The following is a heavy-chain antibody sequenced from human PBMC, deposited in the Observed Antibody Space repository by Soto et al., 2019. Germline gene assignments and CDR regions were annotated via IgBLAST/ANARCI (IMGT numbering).Heavy chain of an antibody. D-gene: IGHD6-19*01. CDR2: IFTGGST. Sequence: VQRVESGGGLVQPGGSLRLSCAASGFTVSSNYMSWVRQAPGKGLEWVSVIFTGGSTYYADSVKGRFTISRHSSMNTVYLQMDSLRAEDTAVYYCARDRQSSGWLHAFDIWGQGTMVTVSS. CDR3: ARDRQSSGWLHAFDI. V-gene: IGHV3-53*04. J-gene: IGHJ3*02. CDR1: GFTVSSNY.